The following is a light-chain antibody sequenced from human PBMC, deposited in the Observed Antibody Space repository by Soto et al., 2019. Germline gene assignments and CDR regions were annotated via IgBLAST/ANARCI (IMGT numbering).Light chain of an antibody. CDR2: GAS. V-gene: IGKV3-15*01. J-gene: IGKJ2*01. CDR3: QQYNNWPPMYT. Sequence: EIVMTQSPATLSVSPGERATLSCRASQSVSSNLAWYQQKPGQAPRLLIYGASPRATGIPARFSGSGSGTEFTLTISSLQSVDFAVYYCQQYNNWPPMYTFGQGTKLEIK. CDR1: QSVSSN.